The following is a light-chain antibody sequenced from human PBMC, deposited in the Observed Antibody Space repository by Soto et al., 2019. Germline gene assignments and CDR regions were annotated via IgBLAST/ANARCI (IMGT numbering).Light chain of an antibody. CDR1: SSDVGGYNY. J-gene: IGLJ1*01. Sequence: QSALTQPASVSGSPGQSITISCTGTSSDVGGYNYVSWYQQHPGKAPKLMIYDVSNRPSGVSNRFSGSKSGNTASLTISGLQAEDEADYYFSSYRSSSTLGGVFGTGTKVTVL. CDR3: SSYRSSSTLGGV. CDR2: DVS. V-gene: IGLV2-14*01.